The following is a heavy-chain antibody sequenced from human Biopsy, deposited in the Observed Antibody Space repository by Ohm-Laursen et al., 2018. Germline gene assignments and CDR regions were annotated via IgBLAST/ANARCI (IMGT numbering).Heavy chain of an antibody. Sequence: GPLSLTCTVSGDSVSSGSFYWTWIRQPPGQGLEYIGYIYDRGSTANYNPSLQSRVTISVDTSKNHFSLRLRSVTPADTAIYYCARDRGYYSDRTVPGYFDLWGRGTLVTVSS. CDR3: ARDRGYYSDRTVPGYFDL. D-gene: IGHD3-22*01. V-gene: IGHV4-61*03. J-gene: IGHJ2*01. CDR2: IYDRGSTA. CDR1: GDSVSSGSFY.